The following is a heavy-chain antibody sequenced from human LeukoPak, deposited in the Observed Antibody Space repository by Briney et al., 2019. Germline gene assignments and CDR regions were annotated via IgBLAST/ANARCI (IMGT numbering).Heavy chain of an antibody. CDR2: ISAYNGNT. CDR1: GYTFTSYG. D-gene: IGHD3-10*01. J-gene: IGHJ6*02. Sequence: GASVKVSCKASGYTFTSYGISWVRQAPGQGLEWMGWISAYNGNTNYAQKLQGRVTMTTDTSTSTAYMELRSLGSDDTAVYYCARDGELWFGELSQVNYYYYGMDVWGQGTTVTVSS. V-gene: IGHV1-18*01. CDR3: ARDGELWFGELSQVNYYYYGMDV.